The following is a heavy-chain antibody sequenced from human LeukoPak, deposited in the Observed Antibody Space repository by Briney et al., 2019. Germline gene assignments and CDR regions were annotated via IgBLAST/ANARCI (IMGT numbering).Heavy chain of an antibody. CDR3: AKGSGYYDY. CDR2: ISSSGSTI. D-gene: IGHD3-22*01. CDR1: GFTFSSYE. Sequence: GGSLRLSCAASGFTFSSYEMNWVRQAPGKGLEWVSYISSSGSTIFYADSVKGRFTISRDNSKNTLYLQMNSLRAEDTAVYYCAKGSGYYDYWGQGTLVTVSS. J-gene: IGHJ4*02. V-gene: IGHV3-48*03.